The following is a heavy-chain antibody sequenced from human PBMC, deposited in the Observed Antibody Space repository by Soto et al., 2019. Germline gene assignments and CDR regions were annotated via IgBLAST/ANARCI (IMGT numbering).Heavy chain of an antibody. Sequence: QVQLVQSGAEVKKPGASVKVSCKASGYTFTSYYMHWVRQAPGQGLEWMGIINPSGGSTSYAQKFQGRVTMTRDTSTSTVYMELSSLRSEDTAVYYGARHDYGNGFDPWGQGTLVTVSS. V-gene: IGHV1-46*01. CDR2: INPSGGST. CDR3: ARHDYGNGFDP. CDR1: GYTFTSYY. D-gene: IGHD4-17*01. J-gene: IGHJ5*02.